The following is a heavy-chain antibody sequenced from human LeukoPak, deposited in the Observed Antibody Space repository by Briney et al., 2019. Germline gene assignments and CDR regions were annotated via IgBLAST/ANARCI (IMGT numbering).Heavy chain of an antibody. V-gene: IGHV3-23*01. J-gene: IGHJ4*02. CDR2: ISGSGGST. Sequence: GESLRLSCDASGFNFNTYTMYWVRQAPGQGLEWVSAISGSGGSTYYADSVKGRFTISRDNSKNTLYLQMNSLRAEDTAVYYCAKSLDSAYWGQGTLVTVSS. CDR3: AKSLDSAY. CDR1: GFNFNTYT.